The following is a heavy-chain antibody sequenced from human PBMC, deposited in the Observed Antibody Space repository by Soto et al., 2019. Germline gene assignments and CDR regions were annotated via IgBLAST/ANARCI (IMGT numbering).Heavy chain of an antibody. CDR3: AKAIKVLTGYYSYYGMDV. J-gene: IGHJ6*02. Sequence: EVQLVESGGGLVQPGRSLRLSCAASGFTFDDYAMHWVRQAPGKGLEWVSGISWNSGSIGYADSVKGRFTISRDNVKNSLYLQMNSLRAEDTALYYCAKAIKVLTGYYSYYGMDVLGQGTTVNVSS. V-gene: IGHV3-9*01. CDR1: GFTFDDYA. D-gene: IGHD3-9*01. CDR2: ISWNSGSI.